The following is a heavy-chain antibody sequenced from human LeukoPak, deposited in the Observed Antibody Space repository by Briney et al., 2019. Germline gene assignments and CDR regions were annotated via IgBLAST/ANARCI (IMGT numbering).Heavy chain of an antibody. CDR2: INPSGGST. CDR1: GYTFTSYY. J-gene: IGHJ5*02. Sequence: ASVKVSCTASGYTFTSYYMHWVRQAPGQGLEWMGIINPSGGSTSYAQEFQGRVTMTRDTSTSTVYMELSSLRSEDTAVYYCARVSYGDYGLSWFDPWGQGTLVTVSS. V-gene: IGHV1-46*01. CDR3: ARVSYGDYGLSWFDP. D-gene: IGHD4-17*01.